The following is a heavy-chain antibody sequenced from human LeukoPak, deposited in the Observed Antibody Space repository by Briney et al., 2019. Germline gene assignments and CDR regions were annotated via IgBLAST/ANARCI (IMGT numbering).Heavy chain of an antibody. CDR1: GGSISSGSYY. V-gene: IGHV4-61*02. D-gene: IGHD2-21*02. J-gene: IGHJ4*02. CDR2: IYISGNI. CDR3: ARVVVVTAIGGFFDY. Sequence: SETLSLTCTVSGGSISSGSYYWSWIRQPAGKGLEWIGRIYISGNINYNPSLRSRATISVDTSKNQFSLKLSSVTAADTAVYYCARVVVVTAIGGFFDYWGQGTLVTVSS.